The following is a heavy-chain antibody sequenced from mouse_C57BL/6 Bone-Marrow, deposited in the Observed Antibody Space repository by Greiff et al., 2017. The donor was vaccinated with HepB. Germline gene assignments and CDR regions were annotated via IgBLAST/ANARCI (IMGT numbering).Heavy chain of an antibody. CDR1: GFTFTDYY. Sequence: EVKLMESGGGMVQPGGSLSLSCAASGFTFTDYYMSWVRQPPGKALEWLGFIRNKDNGYTTEYSASVKGRFTISRDNSQSILYLQMHALRAEDSATYYCARYRPAMDYWGQGTSVTVSS. V-gene: IGHV7-3*01. CDR2: IRNKDNGYTT. CDR3: ARYRPAMDY. J-gene: IGHJ4*01.